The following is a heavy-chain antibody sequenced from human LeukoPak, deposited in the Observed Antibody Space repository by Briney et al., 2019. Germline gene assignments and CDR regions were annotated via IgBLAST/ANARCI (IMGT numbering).Heavy chain of an antibody. CDR1: GGSISGYY. CDR3: ARVKHDAFDI. J-gene: IGHJ3*02. CDR2: FYNSGST. Sequence: SETLSLTCTVSGGSISGYYWSWIRQPAGKGLGWIGRFYNSGSTKYNPSLKSRVTMSVDTSKNQFSLKLSSVTAADTAVYYCARVKHDAFDIWGQGTMVTVSS. V-gene: IGHV4-4*07.